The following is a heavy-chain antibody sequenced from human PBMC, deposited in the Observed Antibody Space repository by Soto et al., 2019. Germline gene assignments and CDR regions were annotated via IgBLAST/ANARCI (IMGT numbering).Heavy chain of an antibody. D-gene: IGHD3-22*01. CDR3: ARLLSLVIIGY. Sequence: QLQLQESGPGLVKPSETLSLTCTVSGGSISSSSYYWGWIRQPPGKGLEWIGSIYYSGSTYYNPSLKSRVTISVDTSKNQFSLKLSSVTAADTAVYYCARLLSLVIIGYWGQGTLVTVSS. V-gene: IGHV4-39*01. CDR1: GGSISSSSYY. CDR2: IYYSGST. J-gene: IGHJ4*02.